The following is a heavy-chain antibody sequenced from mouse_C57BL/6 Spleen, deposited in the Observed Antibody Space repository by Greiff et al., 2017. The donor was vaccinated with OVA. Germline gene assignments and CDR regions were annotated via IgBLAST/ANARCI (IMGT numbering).Heavy chain of an antibody. V-gene: IGHV1-81*01. CDR2: IYPRSGNT. Sequence: QVQLQQSGAELARPGASVKLSCKASGYTFTSYGISWVKQRTGQGLEWIGEIYPRSGNTYYNEKFKGKATLTADKSSSTAYMELRSLTSEDSAVYFCARSIPDYYGSSYDYFDYWGQGTTLTVSS. CDR1: GYTFTSYG. J-gene: IGHJ2*01. D-gene: IGHD1-1*01. CDR3: ARSIPDYYGSSYDYFDY.